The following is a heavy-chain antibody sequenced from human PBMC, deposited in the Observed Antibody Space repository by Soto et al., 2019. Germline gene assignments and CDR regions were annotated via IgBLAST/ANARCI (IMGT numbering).Heavy chain of an antibody. CDR2: IKQDGSEK. CDR3: ARDRRRADGEAWLPSPGYFQH. Sequence: EVQLVESGGGLVQPGGSLRLSCAASGFTFSSYWMSWVRQAPGKGLEWVANIKQDGSEKYYVDSVKGRFTISRDNAKNSLYLQMNSLRDEDTAVYYCARDRRRADGEAWLPSPGYFQHWGQGTLVTVSS. J-gene: IGHJ1*01. V-gene: IGHV3-7*05. D-gene: IGHD5-12*01. CDR1: GFTFSSYW.